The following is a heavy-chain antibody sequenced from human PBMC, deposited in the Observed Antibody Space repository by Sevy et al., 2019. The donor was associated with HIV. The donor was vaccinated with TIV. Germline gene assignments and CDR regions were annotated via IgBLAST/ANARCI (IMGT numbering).Heavy chain of an antibody. CDR1: GNTLSKLS. CDR3: ATDIVVGRDY. J-gene: IGHJ4*02. CDR2: IDREHYET. D-gene: IGHD2-2*01. Sequence: ASVKVSCKVSGNTLSKLSIHWVRQAPGKGLGWMGGIDREHYETIYAQNFQGRVSLTEDTSTETAYMELPSLRSQDTAIYYCATDIVVGRDYWGQGTLVTVSS. V-gene: IGHV1-24*01.